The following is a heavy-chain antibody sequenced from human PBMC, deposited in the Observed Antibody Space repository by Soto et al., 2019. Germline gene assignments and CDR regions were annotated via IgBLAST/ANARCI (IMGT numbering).Heavy chain of an antibody. V-gene: IGHV1-46*03. J-gene: IGHJ3*02. CDR2: INPSGGST. CDR1: GYTFASYY. Sequence: ASVKVSCKASGYTFASYYMHWVRQAPGQGLEWMGIINPSGGSTSYAQKFQGRVTMTRDSSTSTVYMELSSLRSEDTAVYYCARVTSTSSFLWAFDIWGQGTMVTVSS. CDR3: ARVTSTSSFLWAFDI. D-gene: IGHD2-2*01.